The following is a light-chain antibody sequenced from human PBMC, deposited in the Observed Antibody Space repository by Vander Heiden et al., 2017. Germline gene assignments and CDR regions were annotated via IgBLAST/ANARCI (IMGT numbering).Light chain of an antibody. CDR2: GAS. J-gene: IGKJ4*01. Sequence: EVRMTRSPATLSVSPGERATLSCRASQSVSSNLAWYQQKPGQAPRLLIYGASTRATGIPARFSGSGSGTEFTLTISSLQSEDFAVYYCQQYNDWRLTFGGGTQVEMK. CDR1: QSVSSN. CDR3: QQYNDWRLT. V-gene: IGKV3-15*01.